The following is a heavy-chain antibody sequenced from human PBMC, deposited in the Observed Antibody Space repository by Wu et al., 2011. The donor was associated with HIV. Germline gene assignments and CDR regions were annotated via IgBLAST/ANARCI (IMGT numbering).Heavy chain of an antibody. CDR2: ITPLFRTP. V-gene: IGHV1-69*14. J-gene: IGHJ4*02. Sequence: QVQLVQSGAEVKRPGSSVRVSCKTSGRNFNIYPITWVRQAPGQGLEWVGGITPLFRTPNYAQKFQGRVTITADKSTSTAYMELSSLRSEDTAVYYCALRTRAGSGSDYWGQGTLVTVSS. D-gene: IGHD3-10*01. CDR1: GRNFNIYP. CDR3: ALRTRAGSGSDY.